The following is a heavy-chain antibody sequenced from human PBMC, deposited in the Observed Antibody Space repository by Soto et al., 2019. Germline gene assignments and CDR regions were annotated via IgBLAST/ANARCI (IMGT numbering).Heavy chain of an antibody. V-gene: IGHV5-51*01. CDR1: GYTFTSHW. CDR2: IYPGDSDT. CDR3: SRHDCISTNCYQSYYHGMDV. D-gene: IGHD2-2*01. Sequence: GESLKISCKGSGYTFTSHWIGWVRQMPGKGLEWVGIIYPGDSDTKYSPSFQGQVTISADKSISTAYLQWSSLRASDTAMYYCSRHDCISTNCYQSYYHGMDVWGQGTTVTVSS. J-gene: IGHJ6*02.